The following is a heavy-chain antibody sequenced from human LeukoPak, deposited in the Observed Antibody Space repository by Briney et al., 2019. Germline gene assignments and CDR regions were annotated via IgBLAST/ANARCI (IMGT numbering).Heavy chain of an antibody. CDR3: ATKQWLAPPPDS. CDR2: INTDGTVT. CDR1: GFTFSKYW. Sequence: AGGSLRLSCAASGFTFSKYWMLWVRQAPGKGLGSVSRINTDGTVTTYADSVKGRFTVSRDNADSTMFLQMNSVRDEDTAVYYCATKQWLAPPPDSWGQGTPVTVSS. D-gene: IGHD6-19*01. J-gene: IGHJ4*02. V-gene: IGHV3-74*01.